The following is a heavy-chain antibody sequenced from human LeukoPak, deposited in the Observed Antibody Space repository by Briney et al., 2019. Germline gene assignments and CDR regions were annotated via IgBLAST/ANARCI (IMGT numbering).Heavy chain of an antibody. CDR3: ARHVSSGYYWGHYYYGMDV. Sequence: SETLSLTCTVSGGSISSYYWSWIRQPPGKGLEWIGYIYYSGSTNYNPSLKSRVTISVDTSKNQFSLKLSSVTAAGTAVYYCARHVSSGYYWGHYYYGMDVWGQGTTVTVSS. J-gene: IGHJ6*02. V-gene: IGHV4-59*08. CDR2: IYYSGST. D-gene: IGHD3-22*01. CDR1: GGSISSYY.